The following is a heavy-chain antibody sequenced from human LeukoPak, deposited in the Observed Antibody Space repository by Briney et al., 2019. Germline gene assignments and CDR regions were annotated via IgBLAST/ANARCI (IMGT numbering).Heavy chain of an antibody. D-gene: IGHD6-13*01. V-gene: IGHV4-30-4*01. CDR3: ASRAAARFDP. J-gene: IGHJ5*02. CDR2: VYHSGST. Sequence: SQTLSLTCTVSGGSIASGDYYWSWIRQPPGKGPEWIGYVYHSGSTYYNPSLKSQITISIDKSKNQFSLTVSSVTATDTALYYCASRAAARFDPWGQGILVTVSS. CDR1: GGSIASGDYY.